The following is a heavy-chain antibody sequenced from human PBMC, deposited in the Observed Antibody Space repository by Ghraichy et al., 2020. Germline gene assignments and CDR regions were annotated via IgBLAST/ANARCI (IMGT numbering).Heavy chain of an antibody. CDR2: LYSDGTP. V-gene: IGHV3-53*01. CDR3: ARDRSYCGNNCYLYYYYGRDV. D-gene: IGHD2-21*01. J-gene: IGHJ6*02. CDR1: GLGVSRNY. Sequence: GGSLRLSCAASGLGVSRNYMSWVRQAPGKGLEWVAILYSDGTPFYADSVRGRFTISRDESRNTMYFQMNNLRAEATAVYYCARDRSYCGNNCYLYYYYGRDVWGRGTTFTGSS.